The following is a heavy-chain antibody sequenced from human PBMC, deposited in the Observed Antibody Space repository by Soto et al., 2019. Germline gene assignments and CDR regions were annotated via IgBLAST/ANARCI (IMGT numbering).Heavy chain of an antibody. CDR3: AKLAYYHYAMDV. Sequence: ASVKVSCKASGCTFTDYYLHWVRQAPGQGLQWVGWISPKSGDTKYAQNLQGRVTMTRDTSIGATYMELSSLTSDDTAVYYCAKLAYYHYAMDVWGQGTTVTVSS. J-gene: IGHJ6*02. CDR2: ISPKSGDT. CDR1: GCTFTDYY. V-gene: IGHV1-2*02.